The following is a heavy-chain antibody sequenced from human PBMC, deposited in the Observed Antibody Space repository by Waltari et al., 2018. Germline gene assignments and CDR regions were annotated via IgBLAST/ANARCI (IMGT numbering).Heavy chain of an antibody. CDR3: ARDKLGPDY. CDR2: ILFDGSNT. V-gene: IGHV3-33*01. J-gene: IGHJ4*02. CDR1: SSYG. Sequence: SSYGMHWVRQAPGRGLDLVAIILFDGSNTLYADSVKGRFTISRDNSKNTLYLQMDSLRAEDTAVYYCARDKLGPDYWGQGTLVTVSS. D-gene: IGHD3-16*01.